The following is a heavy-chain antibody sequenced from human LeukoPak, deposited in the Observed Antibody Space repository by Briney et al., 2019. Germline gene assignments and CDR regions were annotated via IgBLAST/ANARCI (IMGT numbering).Heavy chain of an antibody. D-gene: IGHD3-9*01. J-gene: IGHJ4*02. CDR1: LLTYTRQA. V-gene: IGHV3-23*01. CDR3: ARDMLHYDSLTGYPSD. Sequence: PGGSLRLSCAASLLTYTRQAMNWVRQAPGKGLEWVSGISGSGGSTHYADSVKGRFTISRDNSKNTLCLQMNSLRAEDTAVYYCARDMLHYDSLTGYPSDWGQGTLVTVSS. CDR2: ISGSGGST.